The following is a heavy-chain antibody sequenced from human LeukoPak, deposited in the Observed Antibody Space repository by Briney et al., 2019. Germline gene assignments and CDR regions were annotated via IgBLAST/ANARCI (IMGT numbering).Heavy chain of an antibody. CDR2: IIPIFGTA. Sequence: SVKVSCKASGGTFSSYAISWVRQAPGQGLEWMGGIIPIFGTANYAQKSQGRVTITADKSTSTAYMELSSLRSEDTAVYYCASQTVTRSYYYYYYGMDVWGKGTTVTVSP. V-gene: IGHV1-69*06. CDR3: ASQTVTRSYYYYYYGMDV. D-gene: IGHD4-17*01. J-gene: IGHJ6*04. CDR1: GGTFSSYA.